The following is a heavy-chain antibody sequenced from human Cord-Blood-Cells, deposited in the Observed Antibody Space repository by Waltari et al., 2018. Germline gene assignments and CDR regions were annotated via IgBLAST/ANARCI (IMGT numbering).Heavy chain of an antibody. CDR1: GYTFTSYG. Sequence: SVKVSCKASGYTFTSYGISWVRQAPGQGLEWMGWISAYNGNTNYAQQLQGRVTMTTDTSTSTAYMELRSLRSDDTAVYYCARTASIVVVPAAIAIDYWGQGTLVTVSS. D-gene: IGHD2-2*02. CDR3: ARTASIVVVPAAIAIDY. J-gene: IGHJ4*02. CDR2: ISAYNGNT. V-gene: IGHV1-18*04.